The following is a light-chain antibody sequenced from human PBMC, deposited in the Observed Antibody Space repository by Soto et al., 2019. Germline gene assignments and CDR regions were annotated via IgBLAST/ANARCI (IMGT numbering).Light chain of an antibody. CDR3: QQYGSSPQT. CDR2: DAS. Sequence: EFVLTQSPGTLSLPPGARATLSFMPSQTVRNNYLAWYQQKPGQAPRLLIYDASSRATGIPDRFSGGGSGTDFTLTISRLEPEDFAVYYCQQYGSSPQTFGQGTRVDIK. CDR1: QTVRNNY. V-gene: IGKV3-20*01. J-gene: IGKJ1*01.